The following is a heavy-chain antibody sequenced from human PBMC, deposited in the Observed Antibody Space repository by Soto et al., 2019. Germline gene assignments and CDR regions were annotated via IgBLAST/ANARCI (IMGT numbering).Heavy chain of an antibody. CDR2: ITSSSSAR. V-gene: IGHV3-48*01. CDR3: ARHEASTGTTT. Sequence: GGSLRLSCAASGFTFSSYSMNWVRQAPGKGLEWVSYITSSSSARYYADSVKGRFTISRDNAKNSLYLQMNSLRAEDTAVYYCARHEASTGTTTWGQGTLVTSPQ. J-gene: IGHJ4*02. CDR1: GFTFSSYS. D-gene: IGHD2-8*02.